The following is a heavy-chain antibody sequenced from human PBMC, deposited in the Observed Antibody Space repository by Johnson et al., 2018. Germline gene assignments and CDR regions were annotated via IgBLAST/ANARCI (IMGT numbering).Heavy chain of an antibody. D-gene: IGHD2-21*02. CDR2: IRQDGIEQ. Sequence: VQLVESGGGLVQPGGSLRLSCAASGFTFSNYWMSWVRQAPGKGLEWVANIRQDGIEQYYVDSVKGRFTISRDNAKNSLYLQMNSLRAEDTAGYYCARLPGGVVVTAFGWGQGTLVSVSS. V-gene: IGHV3-7*01. CDR1: GFTFSNYW. CDR3: ARLPGGVVVTAFG. J-gene: IGHJ4*02.